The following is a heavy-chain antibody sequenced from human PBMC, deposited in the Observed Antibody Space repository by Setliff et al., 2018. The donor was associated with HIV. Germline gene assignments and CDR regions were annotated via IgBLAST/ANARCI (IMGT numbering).Heavy chain of an antibody. V-gene: IGHV4-61*02. D-gene: IGHD3-3*01. CDR3: ARDYYNFQDM. CDR2: IHISGNT. CDR1: GYSISSGYY. Sequence: SETLSLTCAVSGYSISSGYYWSWIRQPAGKGLEWIGRIHISGNTNHNPSLESRVAISIDTSKNQLSLKLSSVTAADTAVYYCARDYYNFQDMWGQGTMVTVSS. J-gene: IGHJ3*02.